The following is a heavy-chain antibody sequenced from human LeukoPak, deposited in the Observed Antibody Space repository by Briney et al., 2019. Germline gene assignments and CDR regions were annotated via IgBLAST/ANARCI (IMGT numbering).Heavy chain of an antibody. V-gene: IGHV3-9*01. CDR3: TNSDDYGDY. CDR1: GFTFDDYA. Sequence: GGSLRLSCAASGFTFDDYAMHWVRQAPGKGLEWVSGISWNSGSIGYADSVKGRFTISRDNAKNSLYLQMNSLRAEDTAVYYCTNSDDYGDYWGQGTLVTVSS. CDR2: ISWNSGSI. J-gene: IGHJ4*02.